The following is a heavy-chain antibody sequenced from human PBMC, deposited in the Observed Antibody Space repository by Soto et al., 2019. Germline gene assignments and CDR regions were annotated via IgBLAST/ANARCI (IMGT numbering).Heavy chain of an antibody. V-gene: IGHV4-39*01. CDR2: IYYSGST. CDR3: ARQALRFYGMDV. Sequence: SETLSVTCTVSGGSISSSSYYWGWIRQPPGKGLEWIGSIYYSGSTYYNPSLKSRVTISVDTSKNQFSLKLSSVTAADTAVYYCARQALRFYGMDVWGQGTTVTVSS. J-gene: IGHJ6*02. D-gene: IGHD3-16*01. CDR1: GGSISSSSYY.